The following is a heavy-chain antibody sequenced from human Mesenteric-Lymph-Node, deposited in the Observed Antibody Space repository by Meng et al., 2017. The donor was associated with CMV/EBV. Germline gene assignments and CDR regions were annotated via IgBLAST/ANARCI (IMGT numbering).Heavy chain of an antibody. J-gene: IGHJ6*02. CDR3: AKVLSPYYYGMDV. CDR1: GFTFSSYS. CDR2: ISSSGTTI. V-gene: IGHV3-48*04. Sequence: GESLKISCAASGFTFSSYSMNWVRQAPGKGLEWVSYISSSGTTIYYADSVKGRFTVSRDNAKNSLYLQMNSLRAEDTAVYYCAKVLSPYYYGMDVWGQGTTVTVSS.